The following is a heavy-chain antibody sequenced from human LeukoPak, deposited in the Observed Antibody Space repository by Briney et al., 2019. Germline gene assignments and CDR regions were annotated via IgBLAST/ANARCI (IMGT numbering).Heavy chain of an antibody. J-gene: IGHJ4*02. D-gene: IGHD3-10*01. V-gene: IGHV1-18*01. CDR2: ISAYNGNT. CDR1: GYTFTSYG. Sequence: ASVTVSCKASGYTFTSYGISWVRQAPGQGLEWMGWISAYNGNTNYAQKLQGRVTMTTDTSTSTAYMELRSLRSDDTAVYYCAGTMVRGVLTHFDYWGQGTLVTVSS. CDR3: AGTMVRGVLTHFDY.